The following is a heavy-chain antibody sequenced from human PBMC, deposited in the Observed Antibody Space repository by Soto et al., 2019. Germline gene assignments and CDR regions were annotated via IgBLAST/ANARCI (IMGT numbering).Heavy chain of an antibody. J-gene: IGHJ4*02. D-gene: IGHD7-27*01. CDR1: GFTFSSYG. Sequence: PGGSLRLSCAASGFTFSSYGINWVRQAPGKGLEWVAVISYDENNKYYADSVKGRFTISRDNSKNTLYLQMNSLRAEDTAVYYCAKVLTGDLDYWGQGTLVTVSS. CDR2: ISYDENNK. V-gene: IGHV3-30*18. CDR3: AKVLTGDLDY.